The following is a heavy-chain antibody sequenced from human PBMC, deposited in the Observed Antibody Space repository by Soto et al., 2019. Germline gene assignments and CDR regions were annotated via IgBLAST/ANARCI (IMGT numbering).Heavy chain of an antibody. CDR1: GDSVSSNSAG. V-gene: IGHV6-1*01. J-gene: IGHJ4*01. D-gene: IGHD1-26*01. Sequence: QVQLQQSGPGLVKPSQTLSLTCAITGDSVSSNSAGWSWVRQSPSRGLEWLGRTYYRSKWYYEYAVPVRGRISIKPDTAKKQFSLQPNSVTHEVTVVYFCARGEQYSGRIFDYWGQGTLVTVSS. CDR3: ARGEQYSGRIFDY. CDR2: TYYRSKWYY.